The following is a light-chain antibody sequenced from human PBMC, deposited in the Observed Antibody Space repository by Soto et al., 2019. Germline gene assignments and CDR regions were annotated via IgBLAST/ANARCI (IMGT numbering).Light chain of an antibody. V-gene: IGKV3D-15*01. CDR3: QQYNNWHPLT. CDR1: QSVSIN. Sequence: EIVITQSPMTPSVSPGERATLSCKASQSVSINLAWYQQKPGQAPRLLIYDASTRATGIPARFSGSGSGTEFTLTISSLQSKDFAVYYCQQYNNWHPLTFGGGTKVDIK. CDR2: DAS. J-gene: IGKJ4*01.